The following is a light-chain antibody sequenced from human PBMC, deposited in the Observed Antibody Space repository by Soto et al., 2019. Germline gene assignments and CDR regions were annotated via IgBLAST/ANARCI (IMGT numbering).Light chain of an antibody. CDR1: QGIRND. Sequence: AIQMTQYPSSLSASVGDRVTITCRASQGIRNDLGWYQQKPGKAPKLLIYAASSLQSGVPSRFSGSGSGTDFTLTISSLQPEDFPTYYCLQDYNYPWTFGQGTKLDIK. CDR3: LQDYNYPWT. V-gene: IGKV1-6*01. CDR2: AAS. J-gene: IGKJ1*01.